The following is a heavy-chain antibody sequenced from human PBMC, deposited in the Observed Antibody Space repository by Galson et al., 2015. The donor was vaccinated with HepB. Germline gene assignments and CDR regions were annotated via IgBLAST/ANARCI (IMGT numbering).Heavy chain of an antibody. D-gene: IGHD6-13*01. CDR1: GYTLTSYA. V-gene: IGHV1-3*01. CDR3: ARGSSWYLSYYYYYGMDV. Sequence: SVKVSCKASGYTLTSYAMHWVRQAPGQRLEWMGWINAGNGNTKYSQKFQGRVTITRDTSASTAYMELSSLRSEDTAVYYCARGSSWYLSYYYYYGMDVWGQGTTVTVSS. CDR2: INAGNGNT. J-gene: IGHJ6*02.